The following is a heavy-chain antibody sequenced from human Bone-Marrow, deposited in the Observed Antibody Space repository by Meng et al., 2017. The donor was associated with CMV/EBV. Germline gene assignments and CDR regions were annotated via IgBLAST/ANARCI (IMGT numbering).Heavy chain of an antibody. CDR3: VRDEVVAGPPSLEY. CDR2: IKQDGSEK. CDR1: GFTFSSYW. J-gene: IGHJ4*02. Sequence: GGSLRLSCAASGFTFSSYWMSWVRQAPGKGLEWVANIKQDGSEKYYVDSVKGRFTISRDNAKNSLYLQMNSLRAEDTAVYYCVRDEVVAGPPSLEYWGQGSLVTVSS. D-gene: IGHD2-15*01. V-gene: IGHV3-7*01.